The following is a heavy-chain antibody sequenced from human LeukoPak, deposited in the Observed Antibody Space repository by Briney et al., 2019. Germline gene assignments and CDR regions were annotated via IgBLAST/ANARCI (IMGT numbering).Heavy chain of an antibody. J-gene: IGHJ4*02. V-gene: IGHV4-34*01. CDR2: INHSGST. CDR1: GGTFSGYY. D-gene: IGHD6-19*01. CDR3: ARRRIAVAGTMGRHFDY. Sequence: SETLSLTCAASGGTFSGYYWSWIRQPPGKGLEWIGEINHSGSTNYNPSLKSRVTISVDTSKNQFSLKLSSVTAADTAVYYCARRRIAVAGTMGRHFDYWGQGTLGTVSA.